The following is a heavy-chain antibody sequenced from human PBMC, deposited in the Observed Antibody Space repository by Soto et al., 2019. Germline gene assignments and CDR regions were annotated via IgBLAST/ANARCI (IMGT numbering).Heavy chain of an antibody. D-gene: IGHD3-22*01. CDR1: GGPISPYY. CDR2: IYYTGST. J-gene: IGHJ6*02. CDR3: AREGGYFDSSGSGVYHYYGVDV. V-gene: IGHV4-4*07. Sequence: QVQLQESGPGLVKPSQTLSLTCTVSGGPISPYYWSWIRQPAGKGLEWIGRIYYTGSTNYNPPLKSRVSMSLDTARNKISLKVKSVTAADTAVYYCAREGGYFDSSGSGVYHYYGVDVWGRGTTVTVSS.